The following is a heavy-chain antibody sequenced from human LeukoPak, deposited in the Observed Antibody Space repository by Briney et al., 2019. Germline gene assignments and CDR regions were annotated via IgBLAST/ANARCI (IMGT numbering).Heavy chain of an antibody. J-gene: IGHJ4*02. Sequence: PSETLSLTCTVSGGSISSSSYYWGWIRQPPGKGLEWIGSIYYSGSTYYNPSLKSRVTISVDTSKNQFSLKLSSVTAADTAVYYCAREDCSGGSCYSVKGHYSDYWGQGTLVTVSS. CDR1: GGSISSSSYY. D-gene: IGHD2-15*01. CDR2: IYYSGST. V-gene: IGHV4-39*02. CDR3: AREDCSGGSCYSVKGHYSDY.